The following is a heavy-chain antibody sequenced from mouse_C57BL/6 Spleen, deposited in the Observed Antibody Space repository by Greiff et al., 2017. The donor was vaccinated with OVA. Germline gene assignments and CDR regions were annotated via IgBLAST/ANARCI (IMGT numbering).Heavy chain of an antibody. J-gene: IGHJ3*01. Sequence: VQLKESGEGLVKPGGSLKLSCAASGFTFSSYAMSWVRQTPEKRLEWVAYISSGGDYIYYADTVKGRFTISRDNARNTLYLQMSSLKSEDTAMYYCTRESTGTFAYWGQGTLVTVSA. CDR1: GFTFSSYA. CDR2: ISSGGDYI. V-gene: IGHV5-9-1*02. CDR3: TRESTGTFAY. D-gene: IGHD4-1*02.